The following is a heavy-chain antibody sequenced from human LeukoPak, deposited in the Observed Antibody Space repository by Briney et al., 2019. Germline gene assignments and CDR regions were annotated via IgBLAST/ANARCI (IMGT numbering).Heavy chain of an antibody. CDR3: AKDYDFWSGYSDY. CDR1: GFTFSSYA. V-gene: IGHV3-23*01. Sequence: GGSLRLSCAASGFTFSSYAMSWVRQAPGKGLEWVSAISGSGGSTYYADSVEGRFTISRDNSKNTLYLQMNSLRAEDTAVYYCAKDYDFWSGYSDYWGQGTLVTVSS. D-gene: IGHD3-3*01. CDR2: ISGSGGST. J-gene: IGHJ4*02.